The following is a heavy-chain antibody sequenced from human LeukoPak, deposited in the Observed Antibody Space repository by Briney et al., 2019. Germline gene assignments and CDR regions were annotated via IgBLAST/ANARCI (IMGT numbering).Heavy chain of an antibody. CDR1: GGSISSYY. CDR3: ARAEWDTSAFDI. J-gene: IGHJ3*02. D-gene: IGHD1-26*01. Sequence: SETLSLTCTVSGGSISSYYWSWIRQPPGKGLEWIGYIYCSGSTNYNPSLKSRVTISVDTSKNQFSLKLSSVTAADTAVYYCARAEWDTSAFDIWGQGTMVTVSS. CDR2: IYCSGST. V-gene: IGHV4-59*01.